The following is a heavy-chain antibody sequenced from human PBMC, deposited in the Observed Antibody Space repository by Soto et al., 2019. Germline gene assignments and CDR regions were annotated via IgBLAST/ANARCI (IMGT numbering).Heavy chain of an antibody. Sequence: SETLSLTCTVSGGSISSGGYYWSWIRQHPGKGLEWIGYIYYSGSTYYNPSLKSRVTISVDTSKNQFSLKLSSVTAADTAVYYCARDHGYSYGYGRWFDPWGQGTLVTV. CDR1: GGSISSGGYY. D-gene: IGHD5-18*01. J-gene: IGHJ5*02. CDR3: ARDHGYSYGYGRWFDP. V-gene: IGHV4-31*03. CDR2: IYYSGST.